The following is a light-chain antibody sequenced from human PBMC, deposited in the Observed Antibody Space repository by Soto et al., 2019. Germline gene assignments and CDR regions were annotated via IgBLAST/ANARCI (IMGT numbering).Light chain of an antibody. V-gene: IGLV1-40*01. CDR1: SSNIGAGYE. J-gene: IGLJ1*01. Sequence: QSVLTQPPSVSEAPGQRVTISCTGSSSNIGAGYEAHWYQQVPGTAPKLLIYENNNRPSGVPDRFSGSKSGTSASLAITGLQAEDEAEYSCQSYDSSLGGYVFGTGTQRTVL. CDR2: ENN. CDR3: QSYDSSLGGYV.